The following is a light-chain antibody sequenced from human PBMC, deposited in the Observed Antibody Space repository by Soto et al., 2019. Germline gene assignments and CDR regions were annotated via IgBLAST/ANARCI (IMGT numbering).Light chain of an antibody. J-gene: IGKJ2*01. CDR1: QTVSSSYY. CDR3: QQYVASPPGYN. CDR2: GAS. Sequence: EVVLTQSPGTLSLSPGERATLSCRTSQTVSSSYYLAWYQQKPGQAPRLLIYGASNRASGVPDRFSSGWSGTDFTLTISRLEPEDFAVYYCQQYVASPPGYNFGQGTELRIK. V-gene: IGKV3-20*01.